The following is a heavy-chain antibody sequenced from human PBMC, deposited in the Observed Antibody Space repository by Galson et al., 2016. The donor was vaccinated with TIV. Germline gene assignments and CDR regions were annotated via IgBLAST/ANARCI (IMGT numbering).Heavy chain of an antibody. Sequence: SVKVSCKASGYSFTGYFMHWVRQAPGQGLEWMGWINPKTGSTTYAQEFQGRITMTRDTSASTVYMDLNRLQSDDTAVYYCARSDSYYKYALDVWGQGTTATFSS. CDR3: ARSDSYYKYALDV. V-gene: IGHV1-2*02. J-gene: IGHJ3*01. CDR1: GYSFTGYF. CDR2: INPKTGST. D-gene: IGHD3-10*01.